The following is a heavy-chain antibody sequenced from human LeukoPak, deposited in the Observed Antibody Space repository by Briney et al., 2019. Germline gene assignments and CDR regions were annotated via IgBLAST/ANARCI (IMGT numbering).Heavy chain of an antibody. V-gene: IGHV4-59*08. J-gene: IGHJ4*02. CDR2: IYYSGTT. D-gene: IGHD6-6*01. Sequence: SSETLSLTCAVSGGSISSHYWSWIRQPPGKGLEWIGFIYYSGTTKNNPSLKSRVTISADTSKNQFSLKLSSVTAADTAVYYCARQADDSSSSLVYFDYWGQGTLVTVSS. CDR1: GGSISSHY. CDR3: ARQADDSSSSLVYFDY.